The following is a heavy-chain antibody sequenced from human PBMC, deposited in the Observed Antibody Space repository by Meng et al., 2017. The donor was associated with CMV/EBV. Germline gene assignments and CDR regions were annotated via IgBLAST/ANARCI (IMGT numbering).Heavy chain of an antibody. Sequence: ALVNVSCKASGYTFTSYYMHWVRQAPGQGLEWMGIINPSGGSTSYAQKFQGRVTMTRDTSTSTVYMELSSLRSEDTAVYYCARDPTRNSSSWYGLNYWGQGTLVTVSS. D-gene: IGHD6-13*01. J-gene: IGHJ4*02. CDR3: ARDPTRNSSSWYGLNY. CDR2: INPSGGST. CDR1: GYTFTSYY. V-gene: IGHV1-46*01.